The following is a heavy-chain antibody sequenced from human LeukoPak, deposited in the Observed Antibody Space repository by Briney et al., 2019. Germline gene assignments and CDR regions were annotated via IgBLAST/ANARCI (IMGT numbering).Heavy chain of an antibody. V-gene: IGHV4-59*08. CDR1: GGSISSYY. D-gene: IGHD3-9*01. CDR2: IYYSGST. Sequence: SETLSLTCTVSGGSISSYYWSWIRQPPGKGLEWIGYIYYSGSTNYNPSLKGRVTISVDTSKNQFSLKLSSVTAADTAVYYCARAYYDILTGYYTLDYWGQGTLVTVSS. J-gene: IGHJ4*02. CDR3: ARAYYDILTGYYTLDY.